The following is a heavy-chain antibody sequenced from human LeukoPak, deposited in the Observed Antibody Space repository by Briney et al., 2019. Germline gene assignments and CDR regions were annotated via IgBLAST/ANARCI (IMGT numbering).Heavy chain of an antibody. J-gene: IGHJ4*02. CDR3: ARVPHFGGPLDY. Sequence: SVKVSCKASGYTFTSYAISWVRQAPGQGLEWMGGIIPTFGTANYAQKFQGRVTITADESTSTAYMELSSLRSEDTAVYYCARVPHFGGPLDYWGQGTLVTVSS. CDR2: IIPTFGTA. D-gene: IGHD4-23*01. CDR1: GYTFTSYA. V-gene: IGHV1-69*13.